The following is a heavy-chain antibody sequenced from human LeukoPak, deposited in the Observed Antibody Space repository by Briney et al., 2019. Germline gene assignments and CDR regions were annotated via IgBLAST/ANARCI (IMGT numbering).Heavy chain of an antibody. CDR2: IYHSGST. CDR1: GGSISSSNW. Sequence: PSEALSLTCAVSGGSISSSNWWSWVRQPPGKGLEWIGEIYHSGSTNYNPSLKSRVTMSVDSSKNQFSLKLSSVTAADTAVYYCARAHQGIRSSSWWFDYWGQGTLVTVSS. CDR3: ARAHQGIRSSSWWFDY. J-gene: IGHJ4*02. D-gene: IGHD6-13*01. V-gene: IGHV4-4*02.